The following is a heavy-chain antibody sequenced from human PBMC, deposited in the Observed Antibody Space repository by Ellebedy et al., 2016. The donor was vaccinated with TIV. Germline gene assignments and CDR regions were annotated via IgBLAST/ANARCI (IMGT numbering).Heavy chain of an antibody. J-gene: IGHJ4*02. CDR2: IYYSGST. V-gene: IGHV4-39*01. CDR3: ARLDYSNYYFDY. D-gene: IGHD4-11*01. CDR1: GGSISSSSYY. Sequence: MPSETLSLTCTASGGSISSSSYYWGWIRQPPGKGLEWIGSIYYSGSTYYNPSLKSRVTISVDTSKNQFSLKLSSVTAADTAVYYCARLDYSNYYFDYWGQGTLVTVSS.